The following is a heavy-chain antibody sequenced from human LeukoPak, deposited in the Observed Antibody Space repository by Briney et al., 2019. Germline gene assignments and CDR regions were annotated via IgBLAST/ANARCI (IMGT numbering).Heavy chain of an antibody. CDR2: INPSSGST. J-gene: IGHJ4*02. D-gene: IGHD1-1*01. Sequence: ASVNVSFKASGYTFTYYYMHWVRQAPGQGLEWMGMINPSSGSTSYAQKFQGRVTMTRGTSTSTVYMELSSLRSEDTALYYCARESDTGKDFDHWGQGILVTVSS. CDR3: ARESDTGKDFDH. CDR1: GYTFTYYY. V-gene: IGHV1-46*01.